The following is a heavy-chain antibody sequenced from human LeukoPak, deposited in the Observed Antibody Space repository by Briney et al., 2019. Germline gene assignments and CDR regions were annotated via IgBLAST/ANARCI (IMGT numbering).Heavy chain of an antibody. J-gene: IGHJ3*02. CDR2: INWNGGST. CDR3: ARDKGAPCSSTSCADAFDI. D-gene: IGHD2-2*01. CDR1: GFTFDDYG. V-gene: IGHV3-20*01. Sequence: GGSLRLSCAASGFTFDDYGMSWVRQAPGKGLEWVSGINWNGGSTGYADSVKGRFTISRDNAKNSLYLQMNSLRAEDTALYHCARDKGAPCSSTSCADAFDIWGQGTMVTVSS.